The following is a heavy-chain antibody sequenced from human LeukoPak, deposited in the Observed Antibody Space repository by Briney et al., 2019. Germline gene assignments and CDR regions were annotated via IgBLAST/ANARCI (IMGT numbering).Heavy chain of an antibody. CDR3: ARHGVDYGMDV. CDR1: GGSISSYY. V-gene: IGHV4-59*08. J-gene: IGHJ6*02. CDR2: IYYSGST. Sequence: PSETLSLTCTVSGGSISSYYWSWIRQPPGKGLEWIGYIYYSGSTNYNPSLKSRVTISVDTSKNQFSLKLSSVTAADTAVYYCARHGVDYGMDVWGQGTTVTVSS. D-gene: IGHD3-3*01.